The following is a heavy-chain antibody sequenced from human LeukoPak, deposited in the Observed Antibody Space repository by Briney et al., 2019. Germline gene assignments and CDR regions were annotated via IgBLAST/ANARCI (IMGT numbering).Heavy chain of an antibody. D-gene: IGHD3-10*01. V-gene: IGHV3-23*01. CDR2: ISGSGGST. Sequence: TGGSLRLSCAASGFTFSSYAMSWFRQAPGKGLEWVSAISGSGGSTYYADSVKGRFTISRDNSKNTLYLQMNSLRAEDTAVYYCAKSNSGLDHVGMYDYWGQGTLVTVSS. CDR1: GFTFSSYA. J-gene: IGHJ4*02. CDR3: AKSNSGLDHVGMYDY.